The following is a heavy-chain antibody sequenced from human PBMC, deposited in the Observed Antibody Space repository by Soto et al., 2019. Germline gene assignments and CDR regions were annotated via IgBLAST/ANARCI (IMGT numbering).Heavy chain of an antibody. D-gene: IGHD3-16*01. CDR3: ARARTTRGRLRNWFDP. J-gene: IGHJ5*02. V-gene: IGHV4-34*01. CDR2: INHSGST. Sequence: ETLSLTCAVYGGSFSGYYWSWIRQPPGKGLEWIGEINHSGSTNYNPSLKSRVTISVDTSKNQFSLKLSSVTAADTAVYYCARARTTRGRLRNWFDPWGEGTLVTVSS. CDR1: GGSFSGYY.